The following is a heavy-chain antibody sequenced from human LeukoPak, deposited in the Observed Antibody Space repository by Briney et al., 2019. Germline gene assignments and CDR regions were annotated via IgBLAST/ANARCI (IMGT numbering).Heavy chain of an antibody. CDR2: ISISGSKT. D-gene: IGHD3-16*02. J-gene: IGHJ4*02. CDR1: EFDFSSHA. Sequence: GGSLRLSCAASEFDFSSHAMTWVRQAPGKGLEWVSAISISGSKTYYADFVKGRFTISRDNSKNTLYLQMNSLRAEDTAIYYCAKDYRIGYSDHFDYWGQGVLVTVSS. V-gene: IGHV3-23*01. CDR3: AKDYRIGYSDHFDY.